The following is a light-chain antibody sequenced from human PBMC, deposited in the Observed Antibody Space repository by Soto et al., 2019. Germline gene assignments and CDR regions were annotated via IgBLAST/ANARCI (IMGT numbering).Light chain of an antibody. CDR2: GAS. CDR1: QSVSSN. Sequence: EIVLIQSPATLSLSPGERATLSCRASQSVSSNLGWYQQKPGQAPRLLIYGASTRATGIPARFSGSGSGTEFTLTISSLQSEDFAVYYCQQRSNWPTFGQGTRLQIK. J-gene: IGKJ5*01. CDR3: QQRSNWPT. V-gene: IGKV3-15*01.